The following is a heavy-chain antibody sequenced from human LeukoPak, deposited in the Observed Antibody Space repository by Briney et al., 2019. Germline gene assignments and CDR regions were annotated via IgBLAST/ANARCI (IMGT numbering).Heavy chain of an antibody. V-gene: IGHV4-61*01. CDR3: ARKKAENYFAY. CDR2: IYYSGST. J-gene: IGHJ4*02. D-gene: IGHD2/OR15-2a*01. Sequence: SETLSLTCTVSGDSVSSSSYDWTWIRQPPGKGLEWIGYIYYSGSTGFNPSLKSRVTISLDTTKNQFSLKLSSVTAADTAVYYCARKKAENYFAYWGKGTLVTVSS. CDR1: GDSVSSSSYD.